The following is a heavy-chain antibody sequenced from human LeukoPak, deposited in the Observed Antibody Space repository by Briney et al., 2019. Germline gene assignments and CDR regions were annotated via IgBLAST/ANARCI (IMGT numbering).Heavy chain of an antibody. Sequence: SETLSLTCVVSGGSTSSTNWWTWVRQPPGKGLEWIGEIYHSGNSKYNPSLKSRVIISVDTSKNQFSLNLSSVTAADTAVYYCARFYSTSSLDFWGQGTLVTVSS. CDR2: IYHSGNS. D-gene: IGHD2-2*01. CDR1: GGSTSSTNW. CDR3: ARFYSTSSLDF. J-gene: IGHJ4*02. V-gene: IGHV4/OR15-8*01.